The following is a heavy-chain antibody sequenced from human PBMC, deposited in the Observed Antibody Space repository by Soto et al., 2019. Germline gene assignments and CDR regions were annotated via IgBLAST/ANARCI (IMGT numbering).Heavy chain of an antibody. J-gene: IGHJ4*02. CDR1: GYTFTSYG. Sequence: QVQLVQSGAEVKKPGASVKVSCKASGYTFTSYGISWVRQAPGQGLEWMGWISAYNGNTNYAQKLQGRVTMTTDTSXXTAYMERRSLRSDDTAVYYCARAGYHLRLGELLALWGQGTLVTVSS. D-gene: IGHD3-16*01. CDR2: ISAYNGNT. V-gene: IGHV1-18*01. CDR3: ARAGYHLRLGELLAL.